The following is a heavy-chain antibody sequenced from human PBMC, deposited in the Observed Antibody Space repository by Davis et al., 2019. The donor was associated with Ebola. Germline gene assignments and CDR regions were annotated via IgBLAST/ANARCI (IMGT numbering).Heavy chain of an antibody. V-gene: IGHV1-2*04. CDR1: GGTFSSYA. J-gene: IGHJ6*02. CDR2: INAGNGNT. D-gene: IGHD5-18*01. Sequence: ASVKVSCKASGGTFSSYAISWVRQAPGQGLEWMGWINAGNGNTKYSQKFQGWVTMTRDTSISTAYMELSRLRSDDTAVYYCARDFMDTAMVLYGMDVWGQGTTVTVSS. CDR3: ARDFMDTAMVLYGMDV.